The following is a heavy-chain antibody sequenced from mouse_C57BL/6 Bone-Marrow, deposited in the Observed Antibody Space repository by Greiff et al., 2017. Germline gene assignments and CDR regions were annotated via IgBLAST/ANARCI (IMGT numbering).Heavy chain of an antibody. Sequence: VQLKESGPELVKPGDSVTISCKASGYSFTGYFMNWVMQSHGKSLEWIGRINPYNGDTFYNQKFKGKATLTVDKSSSTAHMELRSLTSEDSAVYYCARGDGYYSWFAYWGQGTLVTVSA. CDR1: GYSFTGYF. J-gene: IGHJ3*01. CDR2: INPYNGDT. CDR3: ARGDGYYSWFAY. V-gene: IGHV1-20*01. D-gene: IGHD2-3*01.